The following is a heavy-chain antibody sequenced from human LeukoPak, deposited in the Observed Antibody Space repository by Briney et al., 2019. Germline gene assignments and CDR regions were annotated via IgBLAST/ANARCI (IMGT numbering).Heavy chain of an antibody. CDR1: GASVSGASY. Sequence: SETLSLTCTVSGASVSGASYWSWLRQPPGKGVEWIAHIYNGVNTNYNPSLKSRVTISVDTSKNQFSLRLNSVTAADTAVYYCARSRAFNSGAFDPWGQGSLVTVSS. CDR3: ARSRAFNSGAFDP. CDR2: IYNGVNT. D-gene: IGHD1-26*01. J-gene: IGHJ5*02. V-gene: IGHV4-61*01.